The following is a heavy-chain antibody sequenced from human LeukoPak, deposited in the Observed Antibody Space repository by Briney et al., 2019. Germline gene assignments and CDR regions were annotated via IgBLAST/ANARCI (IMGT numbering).Heavy chain of an antibody. CDR1: GYTFTSYG. D-gene: IGHD4-11*01. CDR3: ARDRRDRRMTTVTTDY. CDR2: ISAYNGNT. J-gene: IGHJ4*02. V-gene: IGHV1-18*01. Sequence: GASVKVSCKASGYTFTSYGISWVRQAPGQGLEWMGWISAYNGNTNYAQKLQGRVTMTTDTSTSTAYMELRSLRSDDTAVCYCARDRRDRRMTTVTTDYWGQGTLVTVSS.